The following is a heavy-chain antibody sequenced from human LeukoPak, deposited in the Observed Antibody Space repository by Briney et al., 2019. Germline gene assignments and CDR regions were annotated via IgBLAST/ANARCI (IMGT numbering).Heavy chain of an antibody. Sequence: SVKVSCKASGGTFSSYAISWVRQAPGQGLEWMGRIIPIFGTANYAQKFQGRVTITTDESTSTAYMELSSLRSEDTAVYYCARIEWELSNWFDPWGQGTLVTVSS. V-gene: IGHV1-69*05. D-gene: IGHD1-26*01. CDR2: IIPIFGTA. J-gene: IGHJ5*02. CDR3: ARIEWELSNWFDP. CDR1: GGTFSSYA.